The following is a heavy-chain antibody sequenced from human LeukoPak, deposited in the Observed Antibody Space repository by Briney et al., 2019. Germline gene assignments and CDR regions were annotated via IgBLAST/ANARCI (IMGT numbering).Heavy chain of an antibody. J-gene: IGHJ4*02. CDR3: ARVGGH. CDR2: IYSAGST. V-gene: IGHV3-53*01. D-gene: IGHD3-10*01. CDR1: GLTVSRNY. Sequence: GGSLRLSCAATGLTVSRNYMSWVRQAPGKGLESVSVIYSAGSTYYADSVRGRFTISRDNAKNTLYLQMNSLRVEDTAVYYCARVGGHWGQGTLVTVSS.